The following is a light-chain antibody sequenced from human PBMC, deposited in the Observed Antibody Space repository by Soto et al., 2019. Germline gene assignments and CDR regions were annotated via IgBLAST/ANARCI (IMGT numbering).Light chain of an antibody. V-gene: IGKV1-33*01. J-gene: IGKJ4*01. CDR2: DAS. CDR1: QDISNY. Sequence: DIQMTQSPSSLSASVGDRVTITGQASQDISNYLNWYQQKPGKAPKLLIYDASNLETRVPSRFSGSGSGTDFTFTISSLQAEDIATYYCQQYDNLPFGGGTKVEIK. CDR3: QQYDNLP.